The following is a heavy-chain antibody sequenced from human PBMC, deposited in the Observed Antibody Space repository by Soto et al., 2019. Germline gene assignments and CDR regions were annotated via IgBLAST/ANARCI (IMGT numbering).Heavy chain of an antibody. CDR3: AKGRYYFWSGYYGYYYYDMDV. Sequence: EVQLLESGGGLVQPGGSLRLSCAASGFTFSSYAMTWVRQAPGKGLEWVSAISGTGGSTYYADSVKGRFTISRDNSKNTLYLQMNSLRAEDTAVYYCAKGRYYFWSGYYGYYYYDMDVWGQGTAVTVSS. CDR1: GFTFSSYA. D-gene: IGHD3-3*01. J-gene: IGHJ6*02. CDR2: ISGTGGST. V-gene: IGHV3-23*01.